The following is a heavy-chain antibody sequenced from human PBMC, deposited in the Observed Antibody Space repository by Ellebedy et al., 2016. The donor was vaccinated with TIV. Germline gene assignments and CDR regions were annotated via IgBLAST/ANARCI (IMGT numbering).Heavy chain of an antibody. V-gene: IGHV3-15*07. CDR2: IKSKTDGGTT. CDR3: TTLYDYVWGWMDV. CDR1: GFTFSNAW. Sequence: GESLKISCAASGFTFSNAWMNWVRQAPGKGLEWVGRIKSKTDGGTTDYAAPVKGRFTISRDDSKNTLYLQMNSLKTEDTAVYYCTTLYDYVWGWMDVWGQGTTVTVSS. D-gene: IGHD3-16*01. J-gene: IGHJ6*02.